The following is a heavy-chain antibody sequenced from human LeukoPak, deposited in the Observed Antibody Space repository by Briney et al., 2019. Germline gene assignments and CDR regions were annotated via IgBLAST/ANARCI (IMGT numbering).Heavy chain of an antibody. Sequence: PSETLSLTCTVSGGSISSYYWSWLRQPPGKGLEWIGEINHSGSTNYNPSLKSRVTISVDTSKNQFSLKLSSVTAADTAVYYCARGNWYSSGWRGGYNWFDPWGQGTLVTVSS. CDR2: INHSGST. CDR3: ARGNWYSSGWRGGYNWFDP. V-gene: IGHV4-34*01. D-gene: IGHD6-19*01. J-gene: IGHJ5*02. CDR1: GGSISSYY.